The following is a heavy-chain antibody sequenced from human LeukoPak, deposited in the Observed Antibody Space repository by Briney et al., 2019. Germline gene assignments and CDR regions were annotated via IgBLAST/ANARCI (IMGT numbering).Heavy chain of an antibody. Sequence: SETLSLTCTVSGGSISSHYWSWIWQPPGKGLEWIGYIYYSGSTNYNPSLKSRVTISVDTSKNQFSLKLSSVTAADTAVYYCASIAAAVGNYYYYYYMDVWGKGTTVTVSS. V-gene: IGHV4-59*11. CDR1: GGSISSHY. D-gene: IGHD6-13*01. J-gene: IGHJ6*03. CDR2: IYYSGST. CDR3: ASIAAAVGNYYYYYYMDV.